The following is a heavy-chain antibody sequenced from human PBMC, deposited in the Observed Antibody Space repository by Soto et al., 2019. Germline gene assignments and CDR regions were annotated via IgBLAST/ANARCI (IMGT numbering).Heavy chain of an antibody. CDR2: ISWNSGKI. D-gene: IGHD6-19*01. CDR3: VKDAAAFFSGWYDY. V-gene: IGHV3-9*01. CDR1: GFTFDVYG. Sequence: EVQLVESGGDLVQPGRSLRLSCAASGFTFDVYGMHWVRQVPGKGLEWVSGISWNSGKIGYADSVKGRFTISRDNAKNSLHLQMNSLRAEDTALYYCVKDAAAFFSGWYDYWGQGTLVTVSS. J-gene: IGHJ4*02.